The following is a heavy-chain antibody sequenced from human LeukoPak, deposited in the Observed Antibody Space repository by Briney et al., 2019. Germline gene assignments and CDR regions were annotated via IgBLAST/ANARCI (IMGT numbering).Heavy chain of an antibody. V-gene: IGHV3-74*01. CDR3: ARSGWPYYFDY. J-gene: IGHJ4*02. CDR1: GFTFSSYW. Sequence: PAGSLRLSCAASGFTFSSYWMHWVRQAPGKGLVWVSRIHSDGSSTSYADSVRGRFTISRDDAKSTLYLQMNSLRAEDTAVYYCARSGWPYYFDYWGQGTLVTVSS. CDR2: IHSDGSST. D-gene: IGHD3-22*01.